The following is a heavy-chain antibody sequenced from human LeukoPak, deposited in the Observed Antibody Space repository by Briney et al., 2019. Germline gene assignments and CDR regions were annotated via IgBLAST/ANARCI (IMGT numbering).Heavy chain of an antibody. CDR1: GGTFSSYA. Sequence: SVKVSRKASGGTFSSYAISWVRQAPGQGLEWMGGIIPIFGTANYAQKFQGRVTITADESTSTAYMELSSLRSEDTAVYYCARDPAVGEATQPGDYYYYGMDVWGQGTTVTVSS. D-gene: IGHD3-10*01. CDR2: IIPIFGTA. V-gene: IGHV1-69*13. CDR3: ARDPAVGEATQPGDYYYYGMDV. J-gene: IGHJ6*02.